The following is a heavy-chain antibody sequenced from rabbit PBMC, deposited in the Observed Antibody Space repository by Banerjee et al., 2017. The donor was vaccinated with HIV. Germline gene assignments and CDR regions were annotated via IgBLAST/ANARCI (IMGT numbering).Heavy chain of an antibody. CDR2: IYAGSSGST. CDR1: GFSFSSSYY. CDR3: ARGGSVMLVMLMLPYYFNL. D-gene: IGHD6-1*01. J-gene: IGHJ4*01. V-gene: IGHV1S40*01. Sequence: QSLEESGGDLVKPGASLTLTCTASGFSFSSSYYMCWVRQAPGKGLEWIACIYAGSSGSTYYASWAKGRFTISKTSSTTVTLQMTSLTAADTATYFCARGGSVMLVMLMLPYYFNLWGPGTLVTVS.